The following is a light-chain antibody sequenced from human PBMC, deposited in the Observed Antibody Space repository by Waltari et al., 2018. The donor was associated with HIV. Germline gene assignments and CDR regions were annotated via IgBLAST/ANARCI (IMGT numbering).Light chain of an antibody. CDR2: DAS. J-gene: IGKJ5*01. CDR3: QQRSNWIT. V-gene: IGKV3-11*01. CDR1: QGVSSY. Sequence: EIVLTQSPATLSLSPGERATLSCRASQGVSSYLARYQQKPGQAPRLLIYDASNRATGIPARFSGSGYGTDFTLTISSLEPEDFAVYYCQQRSNWITFGQGTRLEIK.